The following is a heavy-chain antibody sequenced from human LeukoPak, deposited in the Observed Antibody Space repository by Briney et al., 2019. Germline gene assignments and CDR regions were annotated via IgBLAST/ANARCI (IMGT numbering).Heavy chain of an antibody. D-gene: IGHD1-26*01. CDR2: INPNSGGT. CDR1: GYTFTDYY. V-gene: IGHV1-2*02. Sequence: ASVKVSCKASGYTFTDYYIHWVRQAPGQGLEWMGWINPNSGGTNYAQKFQGRITMTRDTSISTAYMELGRLRSDDTAVYYCARVGATYSGDPWGQGTLVTVSS. CDR3: ARVGATYSGDP. J-gene: IGHJ5*02.